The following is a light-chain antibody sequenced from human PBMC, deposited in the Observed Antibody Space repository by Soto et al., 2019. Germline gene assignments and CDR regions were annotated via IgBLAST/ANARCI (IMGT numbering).Light chain of an antibody. Sequence: DIQITQSPSSLSASVGDRVTITCRASQGIRNDLGWYQQKPGKAPKRLIYAVSSLQSGVPPRFSGGGSGTDFTLTITSLQHEDFELYYCLQHHSYHLTLGGGTKVDIK. J-gene: IGKJ4*01. CDR1: QGIRND. CDR3: LQHHSYHLT. V-gene: IGKV1-17*01. CDR2: AVS.